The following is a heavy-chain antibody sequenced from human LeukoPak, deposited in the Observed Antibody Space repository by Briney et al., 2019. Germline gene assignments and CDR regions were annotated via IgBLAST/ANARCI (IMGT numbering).Heavy chain of an antibody. J-gene: IGHJ3*02. D-gene: IGHD4-17*01. Sequence: PGGSLRLSCAASGFTFSSYAMNWVRQAPGKGLEWVSVIGASGGNTFYADSVKGRFTISRDNSKNTLNLQMNSLRAEDTAVYYCAKPPLTMTRDAFHIWGQGTMVTVSS. CDR1: GFTFSSYA. V-gene: IGHV3-23*01. CDR3: AKPPLTMTRDAFHI. CDR2: IGASGGNT.